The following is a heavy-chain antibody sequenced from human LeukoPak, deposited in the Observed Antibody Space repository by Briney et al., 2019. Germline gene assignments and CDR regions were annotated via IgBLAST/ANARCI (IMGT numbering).Heavy chain of an antibody. CDR3: ARYCTNGVWSYGGICFDY. V-gene: IGHV4-38-2*02. CDR2: LHHSGGI. D-gene: IGHD2-8*01. Sequence: PSETLSLTCTVSGYSICSGYYWAWIRQPPGKGLEWIGNLHHSGGIYYNPSLQSRVTISVDTSKNQISLTLSSVTAEDTAVYYCARYCTNGVWSYGGICFDYWGQGTLVTVSS. CDR1: GYSICSGYY. J-gene: IGHJ4*02.